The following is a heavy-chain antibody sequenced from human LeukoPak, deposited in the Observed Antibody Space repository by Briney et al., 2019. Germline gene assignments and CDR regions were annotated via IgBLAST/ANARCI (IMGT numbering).Heavy chain of an antibody. D-gene: IGHD2-2*01. V-gene: IGHV4-30-2*01. CDR1: GGSISSGGYS. Sequence: PSETLSLTCAVSGGSISSGGYSWSWIRQPPGKGLEWIVYIYHSGSTYYNPSLKSRVTISVDRSKNQFSLKLSSVTAADTAVYYCARDKGYCSSTSCYGYYYYYMDVWGKGTRSPSP. CDR3: ARDKGYCSSTSCYGYYYYYMDV. CDR2: IYHSGST. J-gene: IGHJ6*03.